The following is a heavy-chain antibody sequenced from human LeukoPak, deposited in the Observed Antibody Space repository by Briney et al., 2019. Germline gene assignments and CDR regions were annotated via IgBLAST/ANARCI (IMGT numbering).Heavy chain of an antibody. CDR3: ARAKRGLTDY. CDR2: ISYDGKNK. Sequence: GGSLRLSCAASGFTFSNYAIHWVRQAPGKGLEWVAVISYDGKNKFYADSVTGRFTISRDNSKNTLFLQMSSLRAVDTAVYYCARAKRGLTDYWGQGTLVTVSS. V-gene: IGHV3-30*04. D-gene: IGHD2-8*01. CDR1: GFTFSNYA. J-gene: IGHJ4*02.